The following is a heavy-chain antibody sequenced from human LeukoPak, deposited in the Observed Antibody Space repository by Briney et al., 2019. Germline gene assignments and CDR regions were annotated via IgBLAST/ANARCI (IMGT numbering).Heavy chain of an antibody. V-gene: IGHV4-39*01. J-gene: IGHJ4*02. CDR1: GGSISSSSYY. CDR2: IYYSGST. D-gene: IGHD5-18*01. Sequence: SETLSLTCTVSGGSISSSSYYWGWIRQPPGKGLEWIGSIYYSGSTYYNPSLKSRVTISVDTSKNQLSLKLSSVTAADTAVYYCARHVRGYSYEAVEYWGQGTLVTVSS. CDR3: ARHVRGYSYEAVEY.